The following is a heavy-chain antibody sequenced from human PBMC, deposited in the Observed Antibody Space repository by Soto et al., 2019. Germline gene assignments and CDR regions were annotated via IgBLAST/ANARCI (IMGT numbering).Heavy chain of an antibody. V-gene: IGHV2-26*01. CDR3: ARIASYCSGGSCYFMFDY. CDR2: IFSNDEK. CDR1: GFSLSNARMG. J-gene: IGHJ4*02. D-gene: IGHD2-15*01. Sequence: QVTLKESGPVLVNPTETLTLTCTVSGFSLSNARMGVSWIRQPPGKALEWLAHIFSNDEKSYSTSLKSRLTISRDTSKSQVVLTMTNMDPVDTATYYCARIASYCSGGSCYFMFDYWGQGTLVTVSS.